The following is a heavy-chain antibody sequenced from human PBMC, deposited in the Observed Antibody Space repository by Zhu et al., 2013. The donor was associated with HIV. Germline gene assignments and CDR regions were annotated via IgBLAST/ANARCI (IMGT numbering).Heavy chain of an antibody. CDR3: ARDRRHSAVNDYVGLSWGYGMDV. V-gene: IGHV3-53*02. J-gene: IGHJ6*02. CDR2: IYSGGST. Sequence: EVQLVETGGGLIQPGGSLRLSCAASGFTVSSNYMSWVRQAPGKGLEWVSVIYSGGSTYYADSVKGRFTISRDNSKNTLYLQMNSLRAEDTAVYYCARDRRHSAVNDYVGLSWGYGMDVWGQGTTVTVSS. CDR1: GFTVSSNY. D-gene: IGHD3-16*01.